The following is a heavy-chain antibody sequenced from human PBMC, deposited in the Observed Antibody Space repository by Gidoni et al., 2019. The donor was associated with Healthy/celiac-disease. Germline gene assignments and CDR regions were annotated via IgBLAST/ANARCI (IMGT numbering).Heavy chain of an antibody. D-gene: IGHD3-22*01. Sequence: EVQLLESGGGLVQPGGSLRLSCAASGFTFSSYAMSWVRQAPGKGLEWVSAISGSGGSTYYADSVKGRFTISRDNSKNTLYLQMNSLRAEDTAVYYCAKDHYDSSGYYYEGGVYFDYWGQGTLVTVSS. CDR2: ISGSGGST. CDR3: AKDHYDSSGYYYEGGVYFDY. J-gene: IGHJ4*02. V-gene: IGHV3-23*01. CDR1: GFTFSSYA.